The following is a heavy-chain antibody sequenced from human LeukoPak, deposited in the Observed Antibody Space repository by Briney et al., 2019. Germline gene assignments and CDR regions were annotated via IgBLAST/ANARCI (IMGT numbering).Heavy chain of an antibody. J-gene: IGHJ4*02. V-gene: IGHV3-21*01. D-gene: IGHD5-12*01. CDR2: ISSSSSYI. CDR3: ARDRGYSGYDIVNYFDY. Sequence: GGSLRLSCAASGFTFSSYAIHWVRQAPGKGLEWVSFISSSSSYIYYADSVKGRFTISRDNSKNTLYLQMNSLRAEDTAVYYCARDRGYSGYDIVNYFDYWGQGTLVTVSS. CDR1: GFTFSSYA.